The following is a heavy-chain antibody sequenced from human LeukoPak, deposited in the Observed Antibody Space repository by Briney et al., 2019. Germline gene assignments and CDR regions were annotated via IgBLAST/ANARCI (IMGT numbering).Heavy chain of an antibody. CDR2: ISWNSGSI. CDR3: AKDMVRELTAVAGPAGWFDP. J-gene: IGHJ5*02. D-gene: IGHD6-19*01. CDR1: GFTFAGYA. Sequence: QPGGSLRLSCTASGFTFAGYAMHWVRQAPGKGLEWVSGISWNSGSIGYADSVKGRFTISRDNAKNSLYLQMNSLRAEDMALYYCAKDMVRELTAVAGPAGWFDPWGQGTLVTVSS. V-gene: IGHV3-9*03.